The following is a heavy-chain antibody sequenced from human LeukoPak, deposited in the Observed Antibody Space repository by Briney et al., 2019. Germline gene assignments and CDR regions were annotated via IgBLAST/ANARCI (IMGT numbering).Heavy chain of an antibody. Sequence: GGSLRLSCAASGFTFSSYSMNWVRQAPGKGLEWVAVISYDGSNKYYADSVKGRFTISRDNSKNTLYLQMNSLRAEDTAVYYCAKDKNSYSSTWYGGSDYWGQGTLVTVSS. CDR1: GFTFSSYS. V-gene: IGHV3-30*18. J-gene: IGHJ4*02. CDR2: ISYDGSNK. D-gene: IGHD6-13*01. CDR3: AKDKNSYSSTWYGGSDY.